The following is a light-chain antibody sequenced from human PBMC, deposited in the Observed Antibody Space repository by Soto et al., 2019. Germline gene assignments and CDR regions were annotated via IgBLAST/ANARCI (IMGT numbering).Light chain of an antibody. CDR2: INSDGTR. Sequence: QSVLTQSPSASACLGASVKLTCTLSSGHSNYAIAWHQQQPEKGPRHLMRINSDGTRIKGDGIPDRFSGSSSGAERYLTISSLQSEDGADYYCHTWGTGIQVFGTGTKLTVL. CDR1: SGHSNYA. CDR3: HTWGTGIQV. J-gene: IGLJ1*01. V-gene: IGLV4-69*01.